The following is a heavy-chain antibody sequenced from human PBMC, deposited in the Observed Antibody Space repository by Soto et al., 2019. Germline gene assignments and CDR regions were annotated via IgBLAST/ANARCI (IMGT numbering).Heavy chain of an antibody. D-gene: IGHD5-18*01. Sequence: GGSLRLSCAASGFTFSDYYMSWIRQAPGKGLEWVSYISSSGSTIYYADSVKGRFTTSRDNAKNSLYLQMNSLRAEDTAVYYCARVLTTVDTAMANWFDPWGQGTLVTVSS. CDR1: GFTFSDYY. V-gene: IGHV3-11*01. CDR3: ARVLTTVDTAMANWFDP. CDR2: ISSSGSTI. J-gene: IGHJ5*02.